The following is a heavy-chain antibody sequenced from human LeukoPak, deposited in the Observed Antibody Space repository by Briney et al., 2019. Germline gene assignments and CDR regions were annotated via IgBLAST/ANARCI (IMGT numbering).Heavy chain of an antibody. CDR1: GGSISSSSYY. J-gene: IGHJ5*02. CDR3: ASGITIFGVVIIPGWFDP. V-gene: IGHV4-39*01. Sequence: PSETLSLTCTVSGGSISSSSYYWGWIRQPPGKGLEWIGSIYYSGSTYYNPSLKSRVTISVDTSKNQFSLKLSSVTAADTAVYYCASGITIFGVVIIPGWFDPWGQGTLVTVSS. D-gene: IGHD3-3*01. CDR2: IYYSGST.